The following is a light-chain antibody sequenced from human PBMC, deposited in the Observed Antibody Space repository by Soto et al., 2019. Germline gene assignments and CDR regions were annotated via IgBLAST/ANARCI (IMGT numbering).Light chain of an antibody. J-gene: IGLJ3*02. CDR1: SEHSSYI. Sequence: QLVLTQSSSASASLGSSVKLTCTLSSEHSSYIIAWHQQQPGKAPRYLMKLEGSGSYNKGSGVPDRFSGSSSGADRYLTISNLQSEDEADYYCETWDSNTWVFGGGTKLTVL. CDR3: ETWDSNTWV. V-gene: IGLV4-60*03. CDR2: LEGSGSY.